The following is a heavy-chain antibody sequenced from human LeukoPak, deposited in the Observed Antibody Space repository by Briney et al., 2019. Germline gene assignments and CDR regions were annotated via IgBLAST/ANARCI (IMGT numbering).Heavy chain of an antibody. V-gene: IGHV5-51*01. CDR3: ARHLMGDTAMIGSPYYYTDV. CDR1: GYSFTSYW. Sequence: GESLKISCKGSGYSFTSYWIGWVRQMPGKGLEWMGIIYPGDSDTRYSPSFQGQVTISADKSISTAYLQWSSLKASDTAMYYCARHLMGDTAMIGSPYYYTDVWGKGTTVTVSS. J-gene: IGHJ6*03. CDR2: IYPGDSDT. D-gene: IGHD5-18*01.